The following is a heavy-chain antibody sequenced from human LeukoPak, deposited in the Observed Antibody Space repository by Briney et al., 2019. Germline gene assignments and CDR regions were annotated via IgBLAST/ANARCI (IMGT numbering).Heavy chain of an antibody. D-gene: IGHD3-10*01. J-gene: IGHJ3*02. CDR1: GFTFDDYG. Sequence: GGSLRLSCAASGFTFDDYGMSWVRQAPGKGLEWVGRTRNKAKSYSTDYAASVKGRFTISRDHSKNSLFLQMDSLKTEDTAVYYCTTFGDYGSGSYQGIWGQGTMVTVSS. CDR3: TTFGDYGSGSYQGI. CDR2: TRNKAKSYST. V-gene: IGHV3-72*01.